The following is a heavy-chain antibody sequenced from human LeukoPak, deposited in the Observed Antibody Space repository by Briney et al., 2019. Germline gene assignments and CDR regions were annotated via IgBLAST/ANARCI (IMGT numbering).Heavy chain of an antibody. CDR2: IYYSGST. CDR1: GGSISSSSYY. Sequence: PSETLSLTCTVSGGSISSSSYYWGWIRQPPGRGLEWIGSIYYSGSTYYNPSLKSRVTISVDTSKNQFSLKLSSVTAADTAVYYCARVSHAFGVTAMNQYYYGMDVWGQGTTVTVSS. CDR3: ARVSHAFGVTAMNQYYYGMDV. J-gene: IGHJ6*02. D-gene: IGHD2-21*02. V-gene: IGHV4-39*07.